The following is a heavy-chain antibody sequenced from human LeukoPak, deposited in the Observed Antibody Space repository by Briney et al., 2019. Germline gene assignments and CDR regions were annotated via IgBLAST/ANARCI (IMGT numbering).Heavy chain of an antibody. CDR2: ISGSGGST. J-gene: IGHJ6*02. D-gene: IGHD4-17*01. V-gene: IGHV3-23*01. CDR1: GFTFSSYA. Sequence: AGGSLRLSCAASGFTFSSYAISWVGQAPGKGLEGASAISGSGGSTYHADSVKGRFTISRDNSKNTLYLQMNSLRAEDTAVYYCAKSHGDYYYYYGMDVWGQGTTVTVSS. CDR3: AKSHGDYYYYYGMDV.